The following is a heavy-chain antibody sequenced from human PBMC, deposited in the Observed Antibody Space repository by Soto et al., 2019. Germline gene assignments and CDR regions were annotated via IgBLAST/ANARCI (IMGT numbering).Heavy chain of an antibody. V-gene: IGHV4-59*08. CDR1: GDSIRSYY. D-gene: IGHD3-16*02. CDR3: ARLGELVSGTYHPDY. J-gene: IGHJ4*02. Sequence: PSETLSLTCTVSGDSIRSYYWSWIRQPPGKGLEWIGYSYYSGSTNYNPSLKSRVTISVDTSQNRFSLKLSSVTAADTAVYYCARLGELVSGTYHPDYWGQGTLVTVSS. CDR2: SYYSGST.